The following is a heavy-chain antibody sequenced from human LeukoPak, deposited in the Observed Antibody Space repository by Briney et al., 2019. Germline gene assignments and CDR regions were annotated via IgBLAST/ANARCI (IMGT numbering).Heavy chain of an antibody. J-gene: IGHJ4*02. CDR2: IKQDGSEK. Sequence: GGSLRLSCAASGFTFSSYWMSWVRQAPGKGLEWVANIKQDGSEKYYVDSVKGRFTISRDNAKNSLYLQMSSLRAEDTAVYYCAGSRSGSYFYYFDYWGQGTLVTVSS. CDR3: AGSRSGSYFYYFDY. CDR1: GFTFSSYW. V-gene: IGHV3-7*01. D-gene: IGHD1-26*01.